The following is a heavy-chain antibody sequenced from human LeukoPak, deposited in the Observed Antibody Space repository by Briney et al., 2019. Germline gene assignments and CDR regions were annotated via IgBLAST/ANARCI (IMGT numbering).Heavy chain of an antibody. Sequence: GGSLRLSCAASGFTFSSYGMHWVRQAPGKGLEWVAVIWYDGSNKYYADSVKGRFTISRDNSKNTLYLQMNSLRAEDTAVYYCARARFPTVSYYYYGMDVWGQGTTVTVSS. V-gene: IGHV3-33*01. CDR1: GFTFSSYG. CDR2: IWYDGSNK. J-gene: IGHJ6*02. CDR3: ARARFPTVSYYYYGMDV. D-gene: IGHD4-17*01.